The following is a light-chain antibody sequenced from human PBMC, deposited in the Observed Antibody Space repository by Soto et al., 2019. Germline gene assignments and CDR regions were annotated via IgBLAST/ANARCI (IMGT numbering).Light chain of an antibody. CDR3: QQYNNWPPIT. CDR2: GAS. V-gene: IGKV3-15*01. J-gene: IGKJ5*01. CDR1: QSVSNN. Sequence: TQSPATLSLSPGETATLSCRASQSVSNNYLAWYQQKPGQAPRLLIYGASTRATGIPARFSGSGSGTEFTLTISSLQSEDFAVYYCQQYNNWPPITFGQGTRLENK.